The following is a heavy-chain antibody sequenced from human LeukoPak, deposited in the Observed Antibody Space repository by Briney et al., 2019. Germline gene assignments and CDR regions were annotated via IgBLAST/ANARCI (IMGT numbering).Heavy chain of an antibody. CDR3: ARRVYGSEFDY. D-gene: IGHD3-10*01. J-gene: IGHJ4*02. CDR2: IYYSGST. CDR1: GGSISSYY. Sequence: SETLSLTCTVSGGSISSYYWNWIRQPPGKGLEWIGYIYYSGSTNYNPSLMSRVTISVDTSKNQFSLKLSSVTAADTAVYYCARRVYGSEFDYWGQGTLVTVSS. V-gene: IGHV4-59*08.